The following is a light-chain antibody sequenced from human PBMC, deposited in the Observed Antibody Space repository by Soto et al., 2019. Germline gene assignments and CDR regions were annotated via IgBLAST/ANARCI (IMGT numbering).Light chain of an antibody. J-gene: IGLJ1*01. CDR3: SSYTSSSTPYV. Sequence: QSVLTQPASVSGSRGQSITISCTGTSSDVGGYNYVSWYQQHPGKAPKLMIYEVSNRPSGVSNRFSGSKSGNTASLTISGLQAEDEADYYCSSYTSSSTPYVFGTGTQLTVL. CDR1: SSDVGGYNY. CDR2: EVS. V-gene: IGLV2-14*01.